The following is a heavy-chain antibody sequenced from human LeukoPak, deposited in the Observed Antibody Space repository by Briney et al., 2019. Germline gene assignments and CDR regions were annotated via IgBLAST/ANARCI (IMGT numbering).Heavy chain of an antibody. CDR1: GFTFDDYA. Sequence: GGSLRLSCAASGFTFDDYAMHWVRQAPGKGLEWVSLISWDGGSTYYADSVKGRFTISRDNSKNSLYLQMNSLRAEDTALYYCAKDMSSGYYDSSGYKYFDYWGQGTLVTVSS. CDR2: ISWDGGST. J-gene: IGHJ4*02. D-gene: IGHD3-22*01. CDR3: AKDMSSGYYDSSGYKYFDY. V-gene: IGHV3-43D*03.